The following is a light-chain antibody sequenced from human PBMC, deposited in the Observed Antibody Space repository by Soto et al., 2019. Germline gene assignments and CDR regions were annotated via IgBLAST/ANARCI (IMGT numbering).Light chain of an antibody. V-gene: IGKV3-15*01. Sequence: EIVMTQSPATLSVSPGERATLSCRASQSVSDYLAWYQQTPGQPPRLLIYTASTRATGIPARFSGSGSGTEFTLTISSLQSEDFAVYYCQQYNNWPWTFGQGTKVDI. CDR2: TAS. J-gene: IGKJ1*01. CDR3: QQYNNWPWT. CDR1: QSVSDY.